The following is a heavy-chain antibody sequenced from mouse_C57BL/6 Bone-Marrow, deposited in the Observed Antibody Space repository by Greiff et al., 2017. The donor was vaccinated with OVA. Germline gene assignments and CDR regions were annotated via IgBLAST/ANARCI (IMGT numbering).Heavy chain of an antibody. J-gene: IGHJ3*01. Sequence: VHVKQSGPELVKPGASVKISCKASGYSFTGYFMYWVKQSHGKSLEWIGRIIPYNGDTFYKQKFKGQVTLTVDKSTSKAHMEHRSLTSEDFAVYYCAREWLSGFGYWGQGTLVTVAA. D-gene: IGHD1-3*01. V-gene: IGHV1-37*01. CDR2: IIPYNGDT. CDR1: GYSFTGYF. CDR3: AREWLSGFGY.